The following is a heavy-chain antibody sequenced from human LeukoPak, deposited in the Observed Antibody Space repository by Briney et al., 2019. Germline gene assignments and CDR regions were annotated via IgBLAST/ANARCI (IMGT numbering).Heavy chain of an antibody. Sequence: PGGSLRLSCAASGFTFSSYGMHWVRQAPGKGLEWVAVIWYDGSNKYYADSVKGRFTISRDNSKNTLYLQMNSLRAEDTAVYYCVTSPADYGDYDFPLWGQGTLVTVSS. CDR2: IWYDGSNK. J-gene: IGHJ4*02. CDR3: VTSPADYGDYDFPL. V-gene: IGHV3-33*01. D-gene: IGHD4-17*01. CDR1: GFTFSSYG.